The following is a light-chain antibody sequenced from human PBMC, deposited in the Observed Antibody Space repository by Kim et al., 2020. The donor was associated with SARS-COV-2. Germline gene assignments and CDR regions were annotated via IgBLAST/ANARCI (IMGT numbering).Light chain of an antibody. V-gene: IGKV3-15*01. J-gene: IGKJ1*01. Sequence: IEMTQSPGTLSVSLGERATLSCRASQSIGRKLAWYQQRPGQAPRLLIYGASTRATGVPVRISGSGSGTDFTLTISSLQSEDFAVYYCQQYNFWPQWTFGQGTKVEIK. CDR2: GAS. CDR3: QQYNFWPQWT. CDR1: QSIGRK.